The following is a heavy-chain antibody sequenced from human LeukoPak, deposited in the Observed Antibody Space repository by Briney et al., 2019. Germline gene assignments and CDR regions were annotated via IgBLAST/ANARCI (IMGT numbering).Heavy chain of an antibody. Sequence: PSETLSLTCTVSGGSISSYYWSWIRQPPGKGLEWIGYIYYSGSTNYNPSLKSRVTISVDTSKNQFSLKLSSVTAADTAVYYCARPTSQKGDPDAFDIWGQGTMVTVSS. D-gene: IGHD3-16*01. CDR3: ARPTSQKGDPDAFDI. CDR2: IYYSGST. J-gene: IGHJ3*02. CDR1: GGSISSYY. V-gene: IGHV4-59*12.